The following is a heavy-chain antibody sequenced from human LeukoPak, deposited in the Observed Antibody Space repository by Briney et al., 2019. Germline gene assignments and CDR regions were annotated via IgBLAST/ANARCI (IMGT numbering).Heavy chain of an antibody. Sequence: GGSLRLPCAASGFSFSSYSMNWVRQAPGKGLEWVSAISSDSNHIFYADSVKGRFTISRDNAENSLFLQMNSLRAEDTAVYYCASRYCTSTNCYSFDIWGQGTMVTVSS. D-gene: IGHD2-2*01. CDR2: ISSDSNHI. V-gene: IGHV3-21*01. CDR1: GFSFSSYS. CDR3: ASRYCTSTNCYSFDI. J-gene: IGHJ3*02.